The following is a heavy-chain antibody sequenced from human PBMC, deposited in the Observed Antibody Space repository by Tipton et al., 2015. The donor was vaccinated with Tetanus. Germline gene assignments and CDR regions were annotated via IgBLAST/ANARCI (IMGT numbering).Heavy chain of an antibody. CDR2: IHPSGTT. V-gene: IGHV4-34*01. CDR3: ARQLWGYWFDP. J-gene: IGHJ5*02. CDR1: GGSFSGYY. Sequence: TLSLTCAVYGGSFSGYYWSWIRQSPGKGLEWIGEIHPSGTTYYNPSLKSRVIISVDTSKNQFSLKLASVTARDTAIYYCARQLWGYWFDPWGQGTLVTVSS. D-gene: IGHD7-27*01.